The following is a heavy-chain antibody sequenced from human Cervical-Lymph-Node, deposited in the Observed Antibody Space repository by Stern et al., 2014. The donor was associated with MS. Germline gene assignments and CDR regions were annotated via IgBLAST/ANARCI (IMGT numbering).Heavy chain of an antibody. CDR2: ISSQGTKT. J-gene: IGHJ5*02. CDR3: SKHSRTGWFDP. D-gene: IGHD7-27*01. CDR1: GRHFSGHG. V-gene: IGHV3-30*18. Sequence: DQLVESGGGVVQPGRSLRLSCVDSGRHFSGHGMHWVRQAPGRGLEWVAVISSQGTKTHYADSVKGRFTISRDNSKNTVYLQMNSLRLEDTAVYFCSKHSRTGWFDPWGQGTLVTVAS.